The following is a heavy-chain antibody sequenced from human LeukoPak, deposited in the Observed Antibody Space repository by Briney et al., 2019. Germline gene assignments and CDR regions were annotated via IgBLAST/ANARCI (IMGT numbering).Heavy chain of an antibody. CDR2: IIPIFGTA. V-gene: IGHV1-69*06. Sequence: ASVKVCCKSAGGTFSSYAISWVRQAPGQGLEWMGGIIPIFGTANYAQKFQGRVTITADKSTSTAYMELSSLRSEDTAVCHCARKVPNDSSGYYYRGQFDPWGQGTLVTVSS. CDR3: ARKVPNDSSGYYYRGQFDP. CDR1: GGTFSSYA. J-gene: IGHJ5*02. D-gene: IGHD3-22*01.